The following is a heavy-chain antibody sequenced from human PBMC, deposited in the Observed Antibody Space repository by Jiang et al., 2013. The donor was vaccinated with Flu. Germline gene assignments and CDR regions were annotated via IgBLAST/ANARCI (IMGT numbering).Heavy chain of an antibody. D-gene: IGHD3-10*01. CDR2: IDWDDDK. J-gene: IGHJ4*02. CDR3: ARKSTYYGSWSGFDY. V-gene: IGHV2-70*11. CDR1: GFSLSTSGMC. Sequence: KPTQTLTLTCTFSGFSLSTSGMCVSWIRQPPGKALEWLARIDWDDDKYYSTSLKTRLTISKDTSKNQVVLTMTNMDPVDTATYYCARKSTYYGSWSGFDYWGQGTRVTVSS.